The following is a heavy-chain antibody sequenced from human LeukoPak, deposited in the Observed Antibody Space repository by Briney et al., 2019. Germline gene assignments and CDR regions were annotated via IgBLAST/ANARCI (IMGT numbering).Heavy chain of an antibody. Sequence: GGSLRLSCAVSGITLSNYGMSWVRQAPGKGLEWVSGISGSGGNTYYADSVKGRFTIPRDNSKNTLYLQMNSLRAEDTAVYFCAKRGVVIRVILVGFHKEAYYFDSWGQGALVTVSS. CDR1: GITLSNYG. CDR2: ISGSGGNT. J-gene: IGHJ4*02. V-gene: IGHV3-23*01. CDR3: AKRGVVIRVILVGFHKEAYYFDS. D-gene: IGHD3-22*01.